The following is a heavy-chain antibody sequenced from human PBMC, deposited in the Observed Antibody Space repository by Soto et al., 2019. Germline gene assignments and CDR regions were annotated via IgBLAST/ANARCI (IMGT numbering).Heavy chain of an antibody. CDR2: INHSGST. D-gene: IGHD2-2*01. CDR1: GGSFSGYY. J-gene: IGHJ5*02. CDR3: ARAAEDIVVVPAAHRWAYSGWFDP. V-gene: IGHV4-34*01. Sequence: SETLSLTCAVYGGSFSGYYWSWIRQPPGKGLEWIGEINHSGSTNYNPSLKSRVTISVDTSKNQFSLKLSSVTAADTAVYYCARAAEDIVVVPAAHRWAYSGWFDPWGQGTLVTVSS.